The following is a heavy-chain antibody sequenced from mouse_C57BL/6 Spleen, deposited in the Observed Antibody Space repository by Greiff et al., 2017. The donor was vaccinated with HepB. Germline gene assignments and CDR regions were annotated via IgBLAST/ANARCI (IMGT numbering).Heavy chain of an antibody. D-gene: IGHD2-5*01. V-gene: IGHV5-17*01. CDR3: ARAYYSNYVYWYFDV. J-gene: IGHJ1*03. Sequence: EVMLVESGGGLVKPGGSLKLSCAASGFTFSDYGMHWVRQAPEKGLEWVAYISSGSSTIYYADTVKGRFTISRDNAKNTLFLQMTSLRSEDMAMYYCARAYYSNYVYWYFDVWGTGTTVTVSS. CDR1: GFTFSDYG. CDR2: ISSGSSTI.